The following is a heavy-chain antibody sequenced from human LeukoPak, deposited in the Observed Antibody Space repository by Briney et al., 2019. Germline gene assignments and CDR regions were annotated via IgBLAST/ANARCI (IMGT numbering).Heavy chain of an antibody. CDR3: AKYRGMTTVTPFDY. Sequence: GGSLRLSCAASGFTFSSSAMSWVRQAPGKGLEWVSAISGSGGSTYYADSVKGRFTISRDNSKNTLYLQMNSLRAEDTAVYYCAKYRGMTTVTPFDYWGQGTLVTVSS. J-gene: IGHJ4*02. V-gene: IGHV3-23*01. CDR1: GFTFSSSA. CDR2: ISGSGGST. D-gene: IGHD4-17*01.